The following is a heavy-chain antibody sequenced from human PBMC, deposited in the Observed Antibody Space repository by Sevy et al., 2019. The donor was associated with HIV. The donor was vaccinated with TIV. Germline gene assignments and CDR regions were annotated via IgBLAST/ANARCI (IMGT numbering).Heavy chain of an antibody. CDR3: VKRRGGY. Sequence: GGSLRLSCAASGFTFSKFWMGWVRQAPGKGLEWVATIKEDGSYKYYVDSVKGRFFVSRDNAKNSVFLQMNSLGDEDTAVYYCVKRRGGYWGQGALVTVSS. V-gene: IGHV3-7*01. CDR2: IKEDGSYK. D-gene: IGHD3-16*01. CDR1: GFTFSKFW. J-gene: IGHJ4*02.